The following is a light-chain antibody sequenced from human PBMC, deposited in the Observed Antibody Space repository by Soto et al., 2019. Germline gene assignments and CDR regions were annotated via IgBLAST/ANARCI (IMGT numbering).Light chain of an antibody. J-gene: IGKJ2*01. CDR2: DAS. CDR3: QQYDNLSYT. CDR1: QDISNY. Sequence: DIQMTQSPSSLSASVGDRVTITCQASQDISNYLNWYQQKPGKAPKLLIYDASNLETGVPSRFSGSGSGTDFTFTISSPQPEDIATYYCQQYDNLSYTFGQGTK. V-gene: IGKV1-33*01.